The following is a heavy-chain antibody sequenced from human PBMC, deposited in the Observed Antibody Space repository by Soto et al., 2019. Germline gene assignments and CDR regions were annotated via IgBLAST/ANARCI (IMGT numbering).Heavy chain of an antibody. J-gene: IGHJ6*02. Sequence: ASVKVSCKASGYSFTTYGISWVRQAPGQGREWMGWISGYNGDTNNAQKFQDRVTMTIDRSTTTAYLELRSLTSDDTAVYYCAKNGHPPYYYYGMDVWGQGTTVTVSS. CDR2: ISGYNGDT. D-gene: IGHD2-8*01. CDR1: GYSFTTYG. CDR3: AKNGHPPYYYYGMDV. V-gene: IGHV1-18*01.